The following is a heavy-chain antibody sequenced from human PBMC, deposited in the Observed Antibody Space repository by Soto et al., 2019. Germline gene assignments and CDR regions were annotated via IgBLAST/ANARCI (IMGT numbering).Heavy chain of an antibody. D-gene: IGHD5-18*01. CDR2: INPSGGST. CDR3: ARVGGYSYGGVEY. J-gene: IGHJ4*02. Sequence: QVQLVQSGAEVKKPGASVKVSCKASGYTFTSYYMHWVRQAPGQGLEWVGIINPSGGSTTYAQKFQGRVTMSRDTYTSTVYMELSGLRSEDTAVYYCARVGGYSYGGVEYWGQGTLVTGSS. CDR1: GYTFTSYY. V-gene: IGHV1-46*03.